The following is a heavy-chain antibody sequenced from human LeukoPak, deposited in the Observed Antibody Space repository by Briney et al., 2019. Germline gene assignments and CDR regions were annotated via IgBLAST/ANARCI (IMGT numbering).Heavy chain of an antibody. CDR3: AKDAHHLVEHFDY. D-gene: IGHD1-26*01. V-gene: IGHV3-23*01. CDR2: VSGSGRST. J-gene: IGHJ4*02. Sequence: GGSLRLSCAASGFTFSSSAMSWVRQAPGKGLEWVSAVSGSGRSTYYADSVKGRFTISRDNSKNTLCLQMNSLRAEDTAVYYCAKDAHHLVEHFDYWGQGTLVTVSS. CDR1: GFTFSSSA.